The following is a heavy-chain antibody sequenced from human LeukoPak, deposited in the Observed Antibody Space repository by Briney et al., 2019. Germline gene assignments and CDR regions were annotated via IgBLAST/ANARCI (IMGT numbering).Heavy chain of an antibody. V-gene: IGHV3-30*18. J-gene: IGHJ4*02. Sequence: GGSLRLSCAASGFTFSSYGMHWVRQAPGKGLEWVAVISYDGSNKYYADSVKGRFTISRDNPKNTLYLQMNSLRAEDTAVYYCAKWGPYDSSGYFSYWGQGTLVTVSS. CDR2: ISYDGSNK. CDR1: GFTFSSYG. CDR3: AKWGPYDSSGYFSY. D-gene: IGHD3-22*01.